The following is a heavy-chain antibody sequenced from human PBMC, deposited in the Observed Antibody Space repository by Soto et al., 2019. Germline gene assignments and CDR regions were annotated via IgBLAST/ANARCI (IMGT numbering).Heavy chain of an antibody. D-gene: IGHD6-19*01. CDR3: ARGQYSSGWSTSGYYFDY. CDR2: IYSGGST. J-gene: IGHJ4*02. CDR1: GFTVSSNY. V-gene: IGHV3-53*01. Sequence: PGGSLRLSCAASGFTVSSNYMSWVRQAPGKGLEWVSVIYSGGSTYYADSVKGRFTISRDNSKNTLYLQMNSLRAEDTAVYYCARGQYSSGWSTSGYYFDYWGQGTLVTVSS.